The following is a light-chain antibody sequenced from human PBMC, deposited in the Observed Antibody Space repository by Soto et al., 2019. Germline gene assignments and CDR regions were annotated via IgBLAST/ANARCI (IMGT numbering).Light chain of an antibody. CDR3: CSYAGEYKYV. Sequence: QAVVTQPPSASGTPGQRVTISCSGSSSNIGSNYVYWYQQLPGTAPKLLIYSNNQRPSGVPDRFSGSKSGTSASLAISGLRAEDEADYYCCSYAGEYKYVFGSGTKVTVL. CDR2: SNN. J-gene: IGLJ1*01. CDR1: SSNIGSNY. V-gene: IGLV1-47*02.